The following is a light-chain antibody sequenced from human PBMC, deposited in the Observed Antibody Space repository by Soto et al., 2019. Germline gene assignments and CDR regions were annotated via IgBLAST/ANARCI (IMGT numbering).Light chain of an antibody. CDR3: QHYGGSPYT. Sequence: EIVLTQSPGTLSLSPGERATLSCRASQTVGSSYLAWFQQKPGQAPRLLIYGASSRATGIPDRFSGSWSGTDFTLTISRLEPEDFAVYYCQHYGGSPYTFGQGTKLEIK. J-gene: IGKJ2*01. CDR2: GAS. CDR1: QTVGSSY. V-gene: IGKV3-20*01.